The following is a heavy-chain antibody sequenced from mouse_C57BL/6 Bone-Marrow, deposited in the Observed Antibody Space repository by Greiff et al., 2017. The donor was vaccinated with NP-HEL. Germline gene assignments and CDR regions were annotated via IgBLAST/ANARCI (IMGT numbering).Heavy chain of an antibody. D-gene: IGHD1-1*01. CDR2: IDPSDSYT. J-gene: IGHJ1*03. Sequence: QVQLQQPGAELVRPGTSVKLSCKASGYTFTSYWMHWVKQRPGQGLEWIGVIDPSDSYTNYNQKFKGKATLTVDTSSSTAYMQLSSLTSEDSAVYYCARGYYGRGRYFDVWGTGTTVTVSS. V-gene: IGHV1-59*01. CDR1: GYTFTSYW. CDR3: ARGYYGRGRYFDV.